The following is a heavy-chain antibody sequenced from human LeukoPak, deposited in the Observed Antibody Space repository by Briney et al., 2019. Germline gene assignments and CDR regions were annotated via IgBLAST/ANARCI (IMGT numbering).Heavy chain of an antibody. CDR3: AKDPGYCSGGSCYPYFDY. CDR1: GFTFSSYA. V-gene: IGHV3-23*01. J-gene: IGHJ4*02. CDR2: ISGSGGST. Sequence: GGSLRLPCAASGFTFSSYAMSWVRQAPGKGLEWVSAISGSGGSTYYADSVKGRSTISRDNSKNTLYPQMNSLRAEDTAVYYCAKDPGYCSGGSCYPYFDYWGQGTLVTVSS. D-gene: IGHD2-15*01.